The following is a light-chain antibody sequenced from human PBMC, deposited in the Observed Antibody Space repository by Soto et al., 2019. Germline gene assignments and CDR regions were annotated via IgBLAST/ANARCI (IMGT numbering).Light chain of an antibody. Sequence: DIQMTQSPSSLSASVGDRVSITCRASQDIANFLAWYQHKPGKVPTLLIYAASTLQSGVPSRFSGSASGTDFTLTISSLKPEDVATYYCQKYNSPPRTFGQGTKV. CDR1: QDIANF. CDR2: AAS. CDR3: QKYNSPPRT. J-gene: IGKJ1*01. V-gene: IGKV1-27*01.